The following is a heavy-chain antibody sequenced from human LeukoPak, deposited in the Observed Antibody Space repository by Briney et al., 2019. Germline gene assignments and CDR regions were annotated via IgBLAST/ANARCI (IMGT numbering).Heavy chain of an antibody. CDR3: ASTHILGYCSSTSCYDYFDY. D-gene: IGHD2-2*01. V-gene: IGHV1-69*13. J-gene: IGHJ4*02. CDR1: GGTFSSYA. Sequence: SVKVSCKAPGGTFSSYAISWVRQAPGQGLEWTGGIIPIFGTANYAQKFQGRVTITADESTSTAYMELSSLRSEDTAVYYCASTHILGYCSSTSCYDYFDYWGQGTLVTVSS. CDR2: IIPIFGTA.